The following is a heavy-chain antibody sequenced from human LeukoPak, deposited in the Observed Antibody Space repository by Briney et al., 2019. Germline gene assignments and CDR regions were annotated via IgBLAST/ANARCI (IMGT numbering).Heavy chain of an antibody. J-gene: IGHJ4*02. V-gene: IGHV4-34*01. CDR1: GGSFSGYY. CDR2: INHSGST. CDR3: ARAKGSTAMVARSYDY. D-gene: IGHD5-18*01. Sequence: ESSETLSLTCAVYGGSFSGYYWSWIRQPPGKGLEWIGEINHSGSTNYNPSLKSRVTISVDTSKNQFSLKLSSVTAADRAVYYCARAKGSTAMVARSYDYWGQGTLVTVSS.